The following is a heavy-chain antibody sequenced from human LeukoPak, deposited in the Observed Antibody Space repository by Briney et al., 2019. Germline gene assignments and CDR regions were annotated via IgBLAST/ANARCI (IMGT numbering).Heavy chain of an antibody. CDR2: ISYDGSIK. D-gene: IGHD1-26*01. Sequence: GGSLRLSCAASGFTFSSYTIHWVRQAPGKGLEWVAVISYDGSIKNYADSVKGRFTISRDNAKNSLYLQMNSLRDEDTAVYYCATVGGTDYWGQGTLVTVSS. J-gene: IGHJ4*02. V-gene: IGHV3-30*04. CDR3: ATVGGTDY. CDR1: GFTFSSYT.